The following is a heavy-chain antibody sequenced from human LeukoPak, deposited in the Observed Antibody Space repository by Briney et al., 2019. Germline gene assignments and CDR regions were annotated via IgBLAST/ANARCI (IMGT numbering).Heavy chain of an antibody. CDR3: LRYNYGYYFDY. CDR2: ISSSSYSI. D-gene: IGHD5-18*01. CDR1: GFTFSDYS. Sequence: GGSLRLSCAASGFTFSDYSMSWVRQAPGKGLEWISYISSSSYSIYYSDSVKGRFTISRDNAKNSLYLQMNSLRAEDTAVYYCLRYNYGYYFDYWGQGTLVTVSS. J-gene: IGHJ4*02. V-gene: IGHV3-48*01.